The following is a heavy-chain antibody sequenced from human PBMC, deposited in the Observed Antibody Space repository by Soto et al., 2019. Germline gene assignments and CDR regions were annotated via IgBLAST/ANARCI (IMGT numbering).Heavy chain of an antibody. CDR1: GYTFTSYA. Sequence: ASVKVSCKASGYTFTSYAMHWVRQAPGQRLEWMGWINAGNGNTKYSQKFQGRVTITRDTSASTAYMELSSLRSEDTAVYYCARDYMVRGVIGYWGQGPLVTVSS. CDR3: ARDYMVRGVIGY. CDR2: INAGNGNT. D-gene: IGHD3-10*01. V-gene: IGHV1-3*01. J-gene: IGHJ4*02.